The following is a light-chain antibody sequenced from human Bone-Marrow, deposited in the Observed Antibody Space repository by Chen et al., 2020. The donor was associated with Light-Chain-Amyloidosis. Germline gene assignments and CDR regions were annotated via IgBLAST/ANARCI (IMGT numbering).Light chain of an antibody. Sequence: QSALTQPPSASGSPGQSVTISCTGARSDFGPFNYVSRYQHHPGKAPKLIMFDVNRRPSGVPGPFAGSKSGNTASLTVSGLQPDGEAAYYCSSFAVSKIVLFGGGTKLTVL. J-gene: IGLJ3*02. CDR3: SSFAVSKIVL. CDR2: DVN. CDR1: RSDFGPFNY. V-gene: IGLV2-8*01.